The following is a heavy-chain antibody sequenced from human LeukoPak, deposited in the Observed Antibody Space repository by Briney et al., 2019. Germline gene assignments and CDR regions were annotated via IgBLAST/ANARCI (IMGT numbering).Heavy chain of an antibody. V-gene: IGHV4-38-2*02. CDR2: IYHSGST. CDR1: GYSISSGYY. Sequence: SEALSLTCTVSGYSISSGYYWGWIRPPPGKGLEWIGIIYHSGSTYYNPSLKSRVTISVDTSKNQFSLKLSSVTAADTAVYYCARVLEGYSYGYDYYYYMDVWGKGTTVTVSS. CDR3: ARVLEGYSYGYDYYYYMDV. D-gene: IGHD5-18*01. J-gene: IGHJ6*03.